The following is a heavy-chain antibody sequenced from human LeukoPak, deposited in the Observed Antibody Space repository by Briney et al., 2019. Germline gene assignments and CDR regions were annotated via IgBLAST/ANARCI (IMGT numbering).Heavy chain of an antibody. CDR2: VSSSGST. CDR1: GGSIRSGSYY. Sequence: PSETLSLTCTVSGGSIRSGSYYWSWIRQAAGKGLEWIGRVSSSGSTNYNPSLQSRVTISLDTSKNQFSLKLRSVTAADTAVYYCARSPLSGGSGTYWWFAPWGQGTLVTVSS. J-gene: IGHJ5*02. D-gene: IGHD3-10*01. V-gene: IGHV4-61*02. CDR3: ARSPLSGGSGTYWWFAP.